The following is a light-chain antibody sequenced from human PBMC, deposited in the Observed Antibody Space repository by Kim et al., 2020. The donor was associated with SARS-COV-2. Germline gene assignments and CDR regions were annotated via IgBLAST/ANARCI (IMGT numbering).Light chain of an antibody. CDR3: QQSYTTPLT. CDR1: QTIGKS. Sequence: DIQMTQSPSHLSASVGDTVTISCRASQTIGKSLNWYQQKPGKAPNIVIFDASSLETGVPSRFSGSASGADFTLTISSPQPDDFGSYYCQQSYTTPLTFGQGTRLEIK. V-gene: IGKV1-39*01. J-gene: IGKJ5*01. CDR2: DAS.